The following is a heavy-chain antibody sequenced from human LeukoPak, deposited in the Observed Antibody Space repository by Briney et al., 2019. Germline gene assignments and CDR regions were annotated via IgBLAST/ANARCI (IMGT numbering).Heavy chain of an antibody. CDR2: INPSGGST. Sequence: ASVKVSCKASGYTFTSYGISWVRQAPGQGLEWMGIINPSGGSTSYAQKFQGRVTMTRGTSTSTVYMELSSLRSEDTAVYYCARDHLTTIVGATYYYYGMDVWGQGTTVTVSS. D-gene: IGHD1-26*01. V-gene: IGHV1-46*01. CDR3: ARDHLTTIVGATYYYYGMDV. CDR1: GYTFTSYG. J-gene: IGHJ6*02.